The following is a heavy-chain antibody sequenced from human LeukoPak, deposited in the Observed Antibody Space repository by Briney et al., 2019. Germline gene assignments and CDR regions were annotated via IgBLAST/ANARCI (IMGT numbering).Heavy chain of an antibody. CDR3: ARAVVGAPWDY. J-gene: IGHJ4*02. CDR1: GFTFSSYG. CDR2: IWYDGSNK. Sequence: PGGSLRLSCAASGFTFSSYGMHWVRQAPGKGLEWVAVIWYDGSNKYYADSVKGRFTISRDNSKNTLYLQMNSLRAEDTAVYYCARAVVGAPWDYWGLGTLVTVSS. V-gene: IGHV3-33*01. D-gene: IGHD1-26*01.